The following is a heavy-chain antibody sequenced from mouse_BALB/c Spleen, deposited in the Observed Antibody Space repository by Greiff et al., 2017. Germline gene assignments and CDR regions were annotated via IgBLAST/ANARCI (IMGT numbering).Heavy chain of an antibody. V-gene: IGHV14-3*02. CDR3: ANYYDYDGGVWFAY. CDR1: GFNIKDTY. J-gene: IGHJ3*01. CDR2: IDPANGNT. Sequence: VHVKQSGAELVKPGASVKLSCTASGFNIKDTYMHWVKQRPEQGLEWIGRIDPANGNTKYDPKFQGKATITADTSSNTAYLQLSSLTSEDTAVYYCANYYDYDGGVWFAYWGQGTLVTVSA. D-gene: IGHD2-4*01.